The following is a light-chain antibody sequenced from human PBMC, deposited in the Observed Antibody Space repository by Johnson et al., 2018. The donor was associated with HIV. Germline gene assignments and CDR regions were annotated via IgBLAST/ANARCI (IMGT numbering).Light chain of an antibody. V-gene: IGLV1-51*02. CDR3: GTWDSSLSAGGFV. CDR1: SSNIGNNY. J-gene: IGLJ1*01. Sequence: QSVLSQPPSVSAAPGQKVTISCSGSSSNIGNNYVSWYQQLPGTAPKLLIYENNKRPSRIPDRFSGSKSGTSATLGITGLQTGDEADYYCGTWDSSLSAGGFVFGTGTKVTVL. CDR2: ENN.